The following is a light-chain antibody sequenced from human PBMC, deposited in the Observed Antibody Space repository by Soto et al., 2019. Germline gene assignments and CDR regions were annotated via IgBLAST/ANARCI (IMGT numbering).Light chain of an antibody. CDR2: DAS. CDR1: ESIGNY. CDR3: QCRSDWPPRFT. Sequence: EVVLTQSPATLSSSPGERATLSCRASESIGNYLAWYQQKLGQAPKLLIYDASHRAIGIPGRFSGDGSGTDFALTISSLEPEAFAVYYCQCRSDWPPRFTFGGGTKVEIK. J-gene: IGKJ4*01. V-gene: IGKV3-11*01.